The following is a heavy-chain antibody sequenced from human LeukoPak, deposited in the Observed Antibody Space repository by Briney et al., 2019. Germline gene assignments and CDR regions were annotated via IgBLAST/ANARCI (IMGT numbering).Heavy chain of an antibody. CDR1: GDSITNYY. Sequence: SETLSLTCTVSGDSITNYYWNWIRQPAGKGLEWIGRIYTSGSTKYNPSLKSRVTMSGDTPKNQFSLKLSSVTAADTAVYYCARGGDCSTTNGYSDFDYWGQGTLVTVSS. J-gene: IGHJ4*02. CDR3: ARGGDCSTTNGYSDFDY. V-gene: IGHV4-4*07. CDR2: IYTSGST. D-gene: IGHD2-2*01.